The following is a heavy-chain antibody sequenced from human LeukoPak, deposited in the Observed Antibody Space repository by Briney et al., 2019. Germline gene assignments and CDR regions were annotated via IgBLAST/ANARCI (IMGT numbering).Heavy chain of an antibody. CDR2: ISPNSGDI. Sequence: GGSLRPSCTASGFTFSDLYMTWIRQVPGKGLEWLSYISPNSGDISYADSVKGRFTISRDNAKNSLYLQMNFLRAEDTAVYYCVRTARVADYWGQGTLVTVSS. J-gene: IGHJ4*02. CDR1: GFTFSDLY. V-gene: IGHV3-11*04. D-gene: IGHD2-21*01. CDR3: VRTARVADY.